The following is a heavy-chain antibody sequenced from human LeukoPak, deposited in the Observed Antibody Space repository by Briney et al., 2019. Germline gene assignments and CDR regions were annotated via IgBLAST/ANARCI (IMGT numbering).Heavy chain of an antibody. D-gene: IGHD2-2*01. Sequence: GGSLRLSCAASGFTFSSYAMSWVRQAPGKGLEWVSAISGSGGSTYYADSVKGRFTISRDNSKNTLYLHMNSLRAEDTAVYYCAKGGGFCCSNSCHGPWWGQGTMVTVSS. V-gene: IGHV3-23*01. J-gene: IGHJ3*01. CDR1: GFTFSSYA. CDR2: ISGSGGST. CDR3: AKGGGFCCSNSCHGPW.